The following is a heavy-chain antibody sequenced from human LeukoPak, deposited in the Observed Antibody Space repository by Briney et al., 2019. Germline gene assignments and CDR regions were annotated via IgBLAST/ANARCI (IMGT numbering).Heavy chain of an antibody. D-gene: IGHD3-22*01. CDR1: GFTFSNGW. V-gene: IGHV3-33*01. Sequence: GGSLRLSCVGSGFTFSNGWMHWVRQAPGKGLEWVAVIWYDGSNKYYADSVKGRFTISRDNSKNTLYLQMNSLRAEDTAVYYCARTGYDSSGYYYGEGVDYWGQGTLVTVSS. CDR3: ARTGYDSSGYYYGEGVDY. J-gene: IGHJ4*02. CDR2: IWYDGSNK.